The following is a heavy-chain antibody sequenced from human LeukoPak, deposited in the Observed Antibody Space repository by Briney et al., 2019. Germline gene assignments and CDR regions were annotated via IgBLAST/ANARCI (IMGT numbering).Heavy chain of an antibody. Sequence: SETLSLTCTVSGGSISSYYWSWIRQPPGKGLEWIGYIYYSGSTNYNPSLKSRVTISVDTSKNQFSLKLSSVTAADTAVYYCARVSAAGPYLYWFDPRGQGTLVTVSS. CDR3: ARVSAAGPYLYWFDP. J-gene: IGHJ5*02. CDR1: GGSISSYY. CDR2: IYYSGST. D-gene: IGHD6-13*01. V-gene: IGHV4-59*01.